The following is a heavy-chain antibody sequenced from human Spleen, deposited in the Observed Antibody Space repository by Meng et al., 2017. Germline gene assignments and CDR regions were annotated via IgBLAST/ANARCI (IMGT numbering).Heavy chain of an antibody. V-gene: IGHV3-23*01. CDR1: GFTSNNYD. Sequence: GESLKISCAASGFTSNNYDMTWVRQVAGKGLEWVSTISGSGHNTYYADSVKGRFTVSRDNAKNTLYLQVNSLRGEDSAVYYCAKPQGQATAGPYYFYPKNVWGQGTTVTVSS. CDR3: AKPQGQATAGPYYFYPKNV. J-gene: IGHJ6*02. CDR2: ISGSGHNT. D-gene: IGHD6-13*01.